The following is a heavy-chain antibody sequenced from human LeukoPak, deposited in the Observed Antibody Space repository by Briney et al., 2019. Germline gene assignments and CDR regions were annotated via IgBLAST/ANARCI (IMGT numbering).Heavy chain of an antibody. J-gene: IGHJ5*02. Sequence: SQTLSLTCTVSGGSISSGGYYWSWIRQHPGKGLEWIGYICYSGSTYYNPSLKSRVTISVDTSKNQFSLKLSSVTAADTAVYYCARAHCSSTSCPNWFDPWGQGTLVTVSS. CDR2: ICYSGST. V-gene: IGHV4-31*03. CDR1: GGSISSGGYY. CDR3: ARAHCSSTSCPNWFDP. D-gene: IGHD2-2*01.